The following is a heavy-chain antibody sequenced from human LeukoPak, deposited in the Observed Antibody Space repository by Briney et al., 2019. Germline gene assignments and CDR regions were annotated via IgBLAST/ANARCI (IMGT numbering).Heavy chain of an antibody. D-gene: IGHD6-19*01. Sequence: GGSLRLSCAASGFTFGSYAMNWVRQAPGKGLEWVSAISGSGGSTYYADSVKGRFTISRDNSKNTLYLQMNSLRAEDTAVYYCASPYSSGWYQIFDYWGQGTLVTVSS. J-gene: IGHJ4*02. CDR3: ASPYSSGWYQIFDY. CDR2: ISGSGGST. CDR1: GFTFGSYA. V-gene: IGHV3-23*01.